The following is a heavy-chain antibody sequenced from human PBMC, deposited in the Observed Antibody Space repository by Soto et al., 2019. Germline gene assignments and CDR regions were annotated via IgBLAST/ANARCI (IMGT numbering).Heavy chain of an antibody. V-gene: IGHV4-34*01. Sequence: PSETLSLTCAVYGGSFSGYYWSWIRQPPGKGLEWIGEINHSGSTNYNPSLKSRVTISVDTSKNQFSLKLSSVTAADTAVYYCARDLPLLPLDYWGQGTLVTVSS. CDR2: INHSGST. J-gene: IGHJ4*02. CDR1: GGSFSGYY. CDR3: ARDLPLLPLDY. D-gene: IGHD1-26*01.